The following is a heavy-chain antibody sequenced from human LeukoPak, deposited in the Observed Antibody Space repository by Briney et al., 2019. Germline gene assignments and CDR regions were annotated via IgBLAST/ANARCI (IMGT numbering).Heavy chain of an antibody. CDR3: ATDRGWRTSGYYLYYFEY. D-gene: IGHD3-3*01. J-gene: IGHJ4*02. Sequence: GALRLSCAASGFIFTNYFMSWVRQAPGKGLEWVASIKHDGSEKYYVDSVRGRFTISRDNTMNSLYLQMSSLRAEDTAVYYCATDRGWRTSGYYLYYFEYWGQGTLVTFSS. V-gene: IGHV3-7*01. CDR2: IKHDGSEK. CDR1: GFIFTNYF.